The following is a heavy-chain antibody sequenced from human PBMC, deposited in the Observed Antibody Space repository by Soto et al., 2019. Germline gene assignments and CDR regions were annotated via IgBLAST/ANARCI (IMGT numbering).Heavy chain of an antibody. J-gene: IGHJ4*02. CDR2: IIPMFGTA. V-gene: IGHV1-69*12. CDR1: GGTFSTYA. D-gene: IGHD5-18*01. CDR3: ASGIQLWLRRINNGYSG. Sequence: QVQLVQSGAEVKKPESSVKVSCKAPGGTFSTYAISWVRQAPGQGLEWMGGIIPMFGTANYAQRVQDRVTTTADESTNTVYMELSRLRSEDTAVYFCASGIQLWLRRINNGYSGWGQGTLVTVSS.